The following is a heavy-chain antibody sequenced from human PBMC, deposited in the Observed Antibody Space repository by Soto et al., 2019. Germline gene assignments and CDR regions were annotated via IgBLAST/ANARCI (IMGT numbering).Heavy chain of an antibody. V-gene: IGHV4-34*01. D-gene: IGHD2-15*01. CDR2: INHSGST. CDR1: GGSFSGYY. CDR3: AQTVVVATLVMDY. Sequence: ETLSLTCAVYGGSFSGYYWSWIRQPPGKGLEWIGEINHSGSTNYNPSLKSRVTISVDTSKNQFTLKLSSVTAADTAVYYCAQTVVVATLVMDYWGQGTLVTVPQ. J-gene: IGHJ4*02.